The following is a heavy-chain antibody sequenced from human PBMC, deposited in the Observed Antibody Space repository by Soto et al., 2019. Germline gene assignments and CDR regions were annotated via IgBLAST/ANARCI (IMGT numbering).Heavy chain of an antibody. CDR2: ISYDGSNK. CDR1: GFTFSSYG. J-gene: IGHJ6*02. V-gene: IGHV3-30*03. Sequence: PGGSLRLSCAASGFTFSSYGMHWVRQAPGKGLEWVAVISYDGSNKYYADSVKGRFTISRDNSKNTLYLQMGSLRAEDMAVYYCARNLYSSYGMDVWGQGTTVTVSS. CDR3: ARNLYSSYGMDV. D-gene: IGHD6-19*01.